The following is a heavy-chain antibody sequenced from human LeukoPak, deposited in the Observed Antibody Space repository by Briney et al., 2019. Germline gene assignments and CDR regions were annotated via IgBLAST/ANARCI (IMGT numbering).Heavy chain of an antibody. CDR2: IIPIFGTA. CDR3: ARGTAGWLQFLFDY. J-gene: IGHJ4*02. V-gene: IGHV1-69*01. D-gene: IGHD5-24*01. Sequence: SVKVSCKASGGTFSSYAISWVRQAPGQGLEWMGGIIPIFGTANYAQKFQGRVMITADESTSTAYMELSSLRPEDTAVYYCARGTAGWLQFLFDYWGQGTLVTVSS. CDR1: GGTFSSYA.